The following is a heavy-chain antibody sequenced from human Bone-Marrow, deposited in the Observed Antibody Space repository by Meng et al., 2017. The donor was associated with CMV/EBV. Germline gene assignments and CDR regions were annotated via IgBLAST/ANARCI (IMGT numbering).Heavy chain of an antibody. Sequence: SETLSLTCTVSGGSISSSSYYWGWIRQPPGKGLEWIGYIYYSGSTNYNPSLKSRVTISVDTSKNQFSLKLSSVTAADTAVYYCARDSRQSFWSGSPYYFDYWGQGTLVTVSS. CDR3: ARDSRQSFWSGSPYYFDY. V-gene: IGHV4-61*01. J-gene: IGHJ4*02. CDR2: IYYSGST. D-gene: IGHD3-3*01. CDR1: GGSISSSSYY.